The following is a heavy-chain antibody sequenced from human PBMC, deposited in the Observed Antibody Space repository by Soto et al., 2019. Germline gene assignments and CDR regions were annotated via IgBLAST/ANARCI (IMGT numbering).Heavy chain of an antibody. V-gene: IGHV1-69*01. CDR1: GGTFSSYA. Sequence: QVQLVQSGAEVKKPGSSVKVSCKASGGTFSSYAISGVRQAPGQGLEWMGGIIPIFGTANYAQKFQGRVTITADESTSTAYMELSSLRSEDTAVYYCARGNDYGGNRYYYGMDVWGQGTTVTVSS. D-gene: IGHD4-17*01. CDR2: IIPIFGTA. CDR3: ARGNDYGGNRYYYGMDV. J-gene: IGHJ6*02.